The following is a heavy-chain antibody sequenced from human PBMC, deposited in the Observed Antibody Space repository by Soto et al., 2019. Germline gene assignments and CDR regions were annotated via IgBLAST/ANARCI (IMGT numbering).Heavy chain of an antibody. D-gene: IGHD6-19*01. J-gene: IGHJ4*02. V-gene: IGHV3-33*01. CDR3: ARDLNRGSGWYLGSYYFAY. Sequence: QVQLVESGGGVVQPGRSLRLSCAASGFTFSSYGMHWVRQAPGKGLEWVAVIWYDGSNKYYADSVKGRFTISRDNSKNTLYLQMNSLRAEDTAVYYCARDLNRGSGWYLGSYYFAYWGQGTLVTVSS. CDR2: IWYDGSNK. CDR1: GFTFSSYG.